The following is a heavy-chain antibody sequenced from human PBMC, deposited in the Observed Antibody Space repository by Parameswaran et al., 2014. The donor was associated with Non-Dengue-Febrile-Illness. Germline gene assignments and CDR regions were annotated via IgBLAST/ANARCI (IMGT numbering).Heavy chain of an antibody. J-gene: IGHJ4*02. V-gene: IGHV3-15*01. CDR2: ITSNPVGGTT. D-gene: IGHD3-10*01. CDR3: TARSGWGDYYIAHFDH. Sequence: RWIRQPPGKGLEWVGRITSNPVGGTTDYATPVKGRFTISRDDSRNVLYLQMNSLKSEDTAIYYCTARSGWGDYYIAHFDHWGQGTRVTVSS.